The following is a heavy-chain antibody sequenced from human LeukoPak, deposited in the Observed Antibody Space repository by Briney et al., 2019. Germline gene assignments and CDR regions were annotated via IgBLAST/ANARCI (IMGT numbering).Heavy chain of an antibody. Sequence: GGTLRLSCAASGFTFSSYGMSWVRQAPGKGLEWLAYISTRGITMYYADSVKGRFTISRDNAKNSLYLQMNSLRAEDTAIYYCARENYHDSSGLKWGQGTLVTVSS. V-gene: IGHV3-48*04. CDR2: ISTRGITM. J-gene: IGHJ4*02. CDR3: ARENYHDSSGLK. CDR1: GFTFSSYG. D-gene: IGHD3-22*01.